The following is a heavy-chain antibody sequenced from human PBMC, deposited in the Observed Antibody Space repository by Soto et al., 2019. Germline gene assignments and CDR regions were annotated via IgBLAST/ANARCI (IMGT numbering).Heavy chain of an antibody. CDR3: VRLPGGSAPRPDY. CDR1: GFNLSYNA. V-gene: IGHV3-23*01. D-gene: IGHD6-6*01. J-gene: IGHJ4*02. Sequence: GGSLRLSCVASGFNLSYNAMSWVRQAPGKGLQWVSTISGSGDKTYYADSVKGRFTISSDRSKNTLYLQMDSLRADDTAVYYCVRLPGGSAPRPDYWGQGTMVTVSS. CDR2: ISGSGDKT.